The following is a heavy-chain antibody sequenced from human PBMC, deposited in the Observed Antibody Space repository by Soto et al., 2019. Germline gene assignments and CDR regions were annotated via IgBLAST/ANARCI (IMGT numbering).Heavy chain of an antibody. V-gene: IGHV1-69*01. CDR3: ARERAAGNHDY. D-gene: IGHD3-10*01. CDR1: GGTFSSYT. CDR2: IMPIFAKA. Sequence: QVRLVQSGAEVKKPGSSLKISCQTSGGTFSSYTINWVRQAPGQGLEWMGGIMPIFAKANYAQKFQGRVTITADESTNTAYMELNSLRFEDTAVYYCARERAAGNHDYWGQGTLVTVSS. J-gene: IGHJ4*02.